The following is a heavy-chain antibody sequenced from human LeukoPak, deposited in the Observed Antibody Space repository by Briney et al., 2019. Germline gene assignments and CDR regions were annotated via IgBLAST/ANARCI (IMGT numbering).Heavy chain of an antibody. D-gene: IGHD1-1*01. CDR2: ISSSSSYI. Sequence: GGSLRLSCAASGFTFSSYSMNWVRQAPGKGLEWVSSISSSSSYIYYADSVKGRFTISRDNAKNSLYLQMNSLRAEDTAVYYCARVQLERLPWGWFDPWGQGTLVTVSS. CDR3: ARVQLERLPWGWFDP. V-gene: IGHV3-21*01. CDR1: GFTFSSYS. J-gene: IGHJ5*02.